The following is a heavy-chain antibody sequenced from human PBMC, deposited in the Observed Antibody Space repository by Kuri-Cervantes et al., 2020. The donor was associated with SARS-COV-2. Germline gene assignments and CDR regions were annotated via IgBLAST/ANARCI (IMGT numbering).Heavy chain of an antibody. CDR2: ISYDGSNK. D-gene: IGHD3-22*01. V-gene: IGHV3-30-3*01. Sequence: GGSLRLSCAASGFTVSSYAMHWVRQAPGKGLEWVAVISYDGSNKYYADSVKGRFTISRDNSKNTLYLQMNSLRAEDTAVYYCARDRSDSSGYFDYWGQGTLVTVSS. J-gene: IGHJ4*02. CDR1: GFTVSSYA. CDR3: ARDRSDSSGYFDY.